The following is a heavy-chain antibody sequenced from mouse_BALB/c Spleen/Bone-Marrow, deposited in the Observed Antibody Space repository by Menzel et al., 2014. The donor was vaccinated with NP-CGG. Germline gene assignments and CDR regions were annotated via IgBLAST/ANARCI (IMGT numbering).Heavy chain of an antibody. CDR3: TRSYGSSYEYYFDY. CDR1: GYTFTSYW. D-gene: IGHD1-1*01. Sequence: VQLQQSGAELVRPGPSVKLSCKASGYTFTSYWINWVKQRPGQGLEWIGNIYPSDSYTNYNQKFKDKATLTVDKSSSTAYMQLSSPTSEDSAVYYCTRSYGSSYEYYFDYWGQGTTLTVSS. CDR2: IYPSDSYT. V-gene: IGHV1-69*02. J-gene: IGHJ2*01.